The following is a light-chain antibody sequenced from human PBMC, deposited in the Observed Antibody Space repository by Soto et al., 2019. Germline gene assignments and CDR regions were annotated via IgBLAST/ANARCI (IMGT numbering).Light chain of an antibody. V-gene: IGLV2-23*01. CDR3: CSSAGSSLYV. CDR2: EGT. Sequence: QSVLTQPASVSGSPGQSIAISCTGTSSDVGTYDLVSWYQQHPGKAPKLMIYEGTKRPSGVSNRFSGSKSANTASLTISGLQPEDEAAYYCCSSAGSSLYVFGSGTKVTVL. CDR1: SSDVGTYDL. J-gene: IGLJ1*01.